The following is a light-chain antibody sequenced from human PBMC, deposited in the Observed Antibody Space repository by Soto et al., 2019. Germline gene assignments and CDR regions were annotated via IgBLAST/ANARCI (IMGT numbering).Light chain of an antibody. CDR3: QQYESSPRT. CDR2: GAS. CDR1: QGLNRN. J-gene: IGKJ1*01. Sequence: ETVLTQSPATLSVSPGETATLSCTTSQGLNRNLAWYQQKLGQAPRVLIYGASGRATGIPDRFSGSGSGTDFTLTISRLEPEDFAVYYCQQYESSPRTFGQGTKLDIK. V-gene: IGKV3-20*01.